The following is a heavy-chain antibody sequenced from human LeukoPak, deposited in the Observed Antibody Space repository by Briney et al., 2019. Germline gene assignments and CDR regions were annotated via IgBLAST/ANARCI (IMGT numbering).Heavy chain of an antibody. Sequence: GGSLRLSCAASGFSFSVYWMHWVRQAPGKGPVWVSRIKTDGSITDYADSVKGRFTISRDNAKNSLYLQMNSLRAEDTAVYYCARLASRYSYGYLGWFDPWGQGTLVTVSS. CDR3: ARLASRYSYGYLGWFDP. CDR2: IKTDGSIT. V-gene: IGHV3-74*01. CDR1: GFSFSVYW. D-gene: IGHD5-18*01. J-gene: IGHJ5*02.